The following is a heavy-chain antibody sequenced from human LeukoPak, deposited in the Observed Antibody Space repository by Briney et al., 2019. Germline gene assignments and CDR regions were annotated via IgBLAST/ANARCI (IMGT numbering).Heavy chain of an antibody. V-gene: IGHV1-2*02. Sequence: GASVKVSCKASGYTFTVYFMHWVRQAPGQGLEWMGWINPNSGGTNYAQKFQGRVSMTTGTSTTTAYMELRSLRSDDTAVYYCARSYSSSSNFDYWGQGTLVTVSS. J-gene: IGHJ4*02. D-gene: IGHD6-6*01. CDR3: ARSYSSSSNFDY. CDR1: GYTFTVYF. CDR2: INPNSGGT.